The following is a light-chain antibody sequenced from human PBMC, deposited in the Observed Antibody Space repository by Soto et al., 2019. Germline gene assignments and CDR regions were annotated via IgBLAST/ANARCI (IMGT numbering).Light chain of an antibody. CDR3: QQYDNLPLT. J-gene: IGKJ3*01. V-gene: IGKV1-33*01. Sequence: DIQMTQSPSSLSASVGDRVTITRQASQDISNYLNWYQQKPGKAPKLLIYDASNLETGVPSRFSGSGSGTDFTFTISSLQPEDIGTYYCQQYDNLPLTFGPGTKVDIK. CDR2: DAS. CDR1: QDISNY.